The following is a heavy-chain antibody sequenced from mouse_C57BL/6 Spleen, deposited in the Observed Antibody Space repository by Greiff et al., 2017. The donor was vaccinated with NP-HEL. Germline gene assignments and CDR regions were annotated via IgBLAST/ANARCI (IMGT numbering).Heavy chain of an antibody. J-gene: IGHJ3*01. CDR2: ISSGGSYT. D-gene: IGHD2-4*01. V-gene: IGHV5-6*02. CDR1: GFTFSSYG. Sequence: DVKLVESGGDLVKPGGSLKLSCAASGFTFSSYGMSWVRQTPDKRLEWVATISSGGSYTYYPDSVKGRFTISRDNAKNTLYLQMSSLKSEDTAMYYCARRGIYYDYDGFAYWGQGTLVTVSA. CDR3: ARRGIYYDYDGFAY.